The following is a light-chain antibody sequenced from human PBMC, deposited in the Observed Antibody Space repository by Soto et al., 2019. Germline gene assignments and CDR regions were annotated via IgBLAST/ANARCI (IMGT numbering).Light chain of an antibody. Sequence: QSALTQPASVSGSPGQSITISCTGTSTDVRDYNYVSWYQLHPGKVPKLIIYEVTDRPSGVSDRFSGSKSGATASLTISGLQAEDEADYYCSSYSRSSTLYVFGTGTQLTVL. CDR2: EVT. V-gene: IGLV2-14*01. CDR1: STDVRDYNY. J-gene: IGLJ1*01. CDR3: SSYSRSSTLYV.